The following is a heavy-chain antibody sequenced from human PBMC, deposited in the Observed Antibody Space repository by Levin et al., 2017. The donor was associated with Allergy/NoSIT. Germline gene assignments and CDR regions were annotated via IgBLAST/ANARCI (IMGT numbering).Heavy chain of an antibody. V-gene: IGHV3-23*01. CDR2: ISGSGGST. CDR3: AKQPMYDFWSGSPFDP. D-gene: IGHD3-3*01. Sequence: SGGSLRLSCAASGFTFSSYAMSWVRQAPGKGLEWVSAISGSGGSTYYADSVKGRFTISRDNSKNTLYLQMNSLRAEDTAVYYCAKQPMYDFWSGSPFDPWGQGTLVTVSS. CDR1: GFTFSSYA. J-gene: IGHJ5*02.